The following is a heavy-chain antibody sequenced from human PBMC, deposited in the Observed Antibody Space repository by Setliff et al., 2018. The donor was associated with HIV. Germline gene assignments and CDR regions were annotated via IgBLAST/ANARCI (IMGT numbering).Heavy chain of an antibody. J-gene: IGHJ4*02. Sequence: PGGSLRLSCAVSGFTFSHYAMHWVRQSPGKGLECVALIYYDGSSQYYADSVKGRFTISRDNSKNTLFLQMHRLRAEDTALYYCAKATGLAAAGKIDSWGQGTLVTVSS. V-gene: IGHV3-33*06. D-gene: IGHD6-13*01. CDR2: IYYDGSSQ. CDR1: GFTFSHYA. CDR3: AKATGLAAAGKIDS.